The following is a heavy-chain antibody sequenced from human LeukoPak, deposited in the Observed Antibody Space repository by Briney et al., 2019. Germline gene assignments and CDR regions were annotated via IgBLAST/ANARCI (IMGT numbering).Heavy chain of an antibody. CDR2: IYYSGST. Sequence: SETLSLTCTVSGGSISSSTYYWGWIRQPPGKGLEWIVSIYYSGSTYYNPSLKSRVTTFVDTSNNQFSLKLSSVTAADTAVYCCARHSGRSGNYGYHFDYWGQGTLVTVSS. V-gene: IGHV4-39*01. CDR3: ARHSGRSGNYGYHFDY. D-gene: IGHD1-26*01. CDR1: GGSISSSTYY. J-gene: IGHJ4*02.